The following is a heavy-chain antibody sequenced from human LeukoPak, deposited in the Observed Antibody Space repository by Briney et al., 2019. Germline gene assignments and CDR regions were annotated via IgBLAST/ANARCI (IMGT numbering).Heavy chain of an antibody. J-gene: IGHJ4*02. D-gene: IGHD3-10*01. V-gene: IGHV1-69*05. CDR2: IIPIFGTA. CDR1: GGTFSSYA. Sequence: SVKVSCKASGGTFSSYAISWVRQAPGQGLEWMGRIIPIFGTANHAQKFQGRVTITTDESTSTAYMELSSLRSEDTAVYYCARARGRDYYPTDYWGQGTLVTVSS. CDR3: ARARGRDYYPTDY.